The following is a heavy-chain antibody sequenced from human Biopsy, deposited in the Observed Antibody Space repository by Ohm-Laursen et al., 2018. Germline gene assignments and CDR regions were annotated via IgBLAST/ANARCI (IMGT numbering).Heavy chain of an antibody. CDR1: GGSISSSTTYY. CDR2: IYNTETT. V-gene: IGHV4-39*01. CDR3: ARHPTGFWFDP. J-gene: IGHJ5*02. Sequence: SETLSLTCTVSGGSISSSTTYYWAWLRQPPGKGLEWIGSIYNTETTFYNPSLKSRFTISVDTSTNQFSLKASSVTAADTALYFCARHPTGFWFDPWGHGTLVTVSS.